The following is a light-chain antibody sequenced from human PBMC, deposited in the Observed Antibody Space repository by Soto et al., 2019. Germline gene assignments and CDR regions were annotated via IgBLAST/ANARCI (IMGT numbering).Light chain of an antibody. Sequence: EIVMTQSPATLSVSPGERATLSCRASQSVSSNLAWYQKKPGQAPRILIYGASTRATGIPARFSGSGSGTEFTLTISSLQSADFAVYYCQQYNNWPPWTFGQGNKVEIK. J-gene: IGKJ1*01. CDR3: QQYNNWPPWT. V-gene: IGKV3-15*01. CDR1: QSVSSN. CDR2: GAS.